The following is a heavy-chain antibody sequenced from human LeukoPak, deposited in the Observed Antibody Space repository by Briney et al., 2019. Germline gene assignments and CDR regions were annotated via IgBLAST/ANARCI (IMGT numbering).Heavy chain of an antibody. CDR1: GYTFANYG. J-gene: IGHJ4*02. Sequence: GASVKVSCKASGYTFANYGITWVRQAPGQGLEWMGWISAYNGNANYAQKLQGRVTMTTDTATNTAYMDLRSLRSDDTALYYCARGLAAAGIDYREQGDLVTVS. CDR3: ARGLAAAGIDY. CDR2: ISAYNGNA. V-gene: IGHV1-18*01. D-gene: IGHD6-13*01.